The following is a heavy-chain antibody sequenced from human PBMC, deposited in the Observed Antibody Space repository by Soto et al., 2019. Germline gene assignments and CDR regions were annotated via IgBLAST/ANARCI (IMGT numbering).Heavy chain of an antibody. CDR2: INESGST. CDR1: GQSFSGHS. CDR3: ARGSGIVALPGELEDVKYDY. V-gene: IGHV4-34*01. D-gene: IGHD1-1*01. Sequence: QVQLQQWGAGLVKPSETLSLSCAVYGQSFSGHSWAWIRQPPGKGLEWIGEINESGSTYYNPSLKNPVNISTDTSKNQFSLKLSSVSAADTAAYFCARGSGIVALPGELEDVKYDYWGQGTLVNVSS. J-gene: IGHJ4*02.